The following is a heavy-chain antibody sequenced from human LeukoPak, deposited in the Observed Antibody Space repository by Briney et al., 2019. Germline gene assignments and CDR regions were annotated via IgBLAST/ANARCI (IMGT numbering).Heavy chain of an antibody. CDR1: GFTFSSYS. CDR2: ISGSSSYI. V-gene: IGHV3-21*01. D-gene: IGHD3-10*01. Sequence: GGSLRLSCAASGFTFSSYSLNWVRQAPGKGLEWVPSISGSSSYIYYADSVKGRFTISRHNAKNSLYLQMNSLRAEDTAVYYCASTMVRGVPWGQGTLVTVSS. J-gene: IGHJ5*02. CDR3: ASTMVRGVP.